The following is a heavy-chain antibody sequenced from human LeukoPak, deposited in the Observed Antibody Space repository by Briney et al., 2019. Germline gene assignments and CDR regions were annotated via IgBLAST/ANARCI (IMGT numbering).Heavy chain of an antibody. J-gene: IGHJ4*02. CDR2: ISGSGGNT. CDR1: GFTFSTYA. CDR3: AKPYEVSIGRYFDY. D-gene: IGHD5-12*01. Sequence: GGSLRLSCAASGFTFSTYAMSWVRQAPGKGLEWVSAISGSGGNTYYADSVKGWFTMSRENSKNTLYLQMNSLRAEDTAVYYYAKPYEVSIGRYFDYWGQGTLVSVSS. V-gene: IGHV3-23*01.